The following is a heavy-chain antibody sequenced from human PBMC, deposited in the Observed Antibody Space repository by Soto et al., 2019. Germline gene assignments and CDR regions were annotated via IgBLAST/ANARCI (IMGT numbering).Heavy chain of an antibody. J-gene: IGHJ4*02. CDR1: GFNFWDYA. CDR2: ISDTGTYT. D-gene: IGHD3-3*02. V-gene: IGHV3-23*01. Sequence: LRLSCAASGFNFWDYALSWVRLAPGKGLEWISAISDTGTYTYYADSVKGRFTISRDNSKNTLYLQMDGLRSDDTAVYYCAKEMRIGRPYDYWGQGTLVTVSS. CDR3: AKEMRIGRPYDY.